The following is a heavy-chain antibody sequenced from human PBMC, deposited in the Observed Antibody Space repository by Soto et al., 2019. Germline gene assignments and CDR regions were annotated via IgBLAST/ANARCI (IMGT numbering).Heavy chain of an antibody. CDR1: GFTFSSYS. J-gene: IGHJ4*02. CDR2: ISSSSSYI. Sequence: GGSMRLSCAASGFTFSSYSMNWVRQAPGKGLEWVSSISSSSSYIYYADSVKGRFTISRDNAKNSLYLQMNSLRAEDTAVYYCARAGEYSSSSFDYWGQGTLVTVSS. CDR3: ARAGEYSSSSFDY. D-gene: IGHD6-6*01. V-gene: IGHV3-21*01.